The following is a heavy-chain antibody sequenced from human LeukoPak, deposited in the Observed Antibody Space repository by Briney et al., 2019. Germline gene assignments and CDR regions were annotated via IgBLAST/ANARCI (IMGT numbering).Heavy chain of an antibody. V-gene: IGHV3-74*01. CDR2: INSDGSST. CDR1: GFTLSSYA. D-gene: IGHD5-24*01. CDR3: ARVGWLWPDY. Sequence: GGSLRLSCVVSGFTLSSYAMSWVRQAPGKGLVWVSRINSDGSSTSYADSVKGRFTISRDNAKNTLYLQMNSLRAEDTAVYYCARVGWLWPDYWGQGTLVTVSS. J-gene: IGHJ4*02.